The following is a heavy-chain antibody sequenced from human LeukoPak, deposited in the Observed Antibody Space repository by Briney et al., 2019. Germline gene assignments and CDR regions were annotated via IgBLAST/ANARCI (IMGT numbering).Heavy chain of an antibody. CDR3: ATRLEAVDAFDI. CDR1: GFTFSSYA. CDR2: ISGSGGST. Sequence: GGSLRLSCAASGFTFSSYAMSWVRQAPGKGLEWVSAISGSGGSTYYADSVKGRFTISRDNSKNTLYLQMNSLRSEDTAVYYCATRLEAVDAFDIWGQGTMVTVSS. V-gene: IGHV3-23*01. D-gene: IGHD5-24*01. J-gene: IGHJ3*02.